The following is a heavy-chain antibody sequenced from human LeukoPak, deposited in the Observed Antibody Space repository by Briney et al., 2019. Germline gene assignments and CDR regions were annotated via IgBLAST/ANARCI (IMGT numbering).Heavy chain of an antibody. D-gene: IGHD3-16*01. CDR1: GGSISSSSYY. J-gene: IGHJ5*02. CDR2: IYYSGNT. CDR3: ARARDYDPGFDP. V-gene: IGHV4-39*01. Sequence: SETLSLTCTVSGGSISSSSYYWGWIRQPPGKGLEWIGSIYYSGNTYYNPSLKSRVTISVDTSKNQFSLKLSSVTAADTAVYYCARARDYDPGFDPWGQGTLVTVSS.